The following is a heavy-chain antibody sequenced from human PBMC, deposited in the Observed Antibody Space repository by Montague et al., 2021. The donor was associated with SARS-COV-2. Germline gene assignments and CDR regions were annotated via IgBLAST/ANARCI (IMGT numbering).Heavy chain of an antibody. CDR3: ARPSSGSYYNYFDY. V-gene: IGHV3-30*04. CDR2: ISYDGSNK. J-gene: IGHJ4*02. Sequence: SLRLSCAAPGFTFSSYAMHWVRQAPGKGLEWVAVISYDGSNKYYADSVKGRFTISRDNSKNTLYLQMNSLRAEDTAVYYCARPSSGSYYNYFDYWGQGTLVTVSS. D-gene: IGHD3-10*01. CDR1: GFTFSSYA.